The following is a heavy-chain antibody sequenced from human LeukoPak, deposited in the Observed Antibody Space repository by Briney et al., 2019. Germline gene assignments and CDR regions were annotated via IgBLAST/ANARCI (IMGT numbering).Heavy chain of an antibody. CDR3: AKDIGYGSVITSPRGDY. CDR2: FAGSDGNT. V-gene: IGHV3-23*01. J-gene: IGHJ4*02. CDR1: GFTLSNYA. D-gene: IGHD3-10*01. Sequence: GGSLRLSCAASGFTLSNYAMSWVRPAPGTGLEWVSTFAGSDGNTYYADSVKGRFTISRDNSQNTLYLQLSSLRAEDTAVYYCAKDIGYGSVITSPRGDYWGQGALVTVSS.